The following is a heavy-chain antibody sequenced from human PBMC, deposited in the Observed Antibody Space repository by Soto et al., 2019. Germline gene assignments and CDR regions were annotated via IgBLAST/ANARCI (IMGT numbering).Heavy chain of an antibody. V-gene: IGHV1-2*04. CDR1: GYTFTGYY. CDR3: ARSGIAVAGNLWFDP. J-gene: IGHJ5*02. D-gene: IGHD6-19*01. CDR2: INPNSGGT. Sequence: ASVTVSCKASGYTFTGYYMHWVRQAPGQGLEWMGWINPNSGGTNYAQKFQGWVTMTRDTSISTAYMELSRLRSDDTAVYYCARSGIAVAGNLWFDPWGQGTLVTVSS.